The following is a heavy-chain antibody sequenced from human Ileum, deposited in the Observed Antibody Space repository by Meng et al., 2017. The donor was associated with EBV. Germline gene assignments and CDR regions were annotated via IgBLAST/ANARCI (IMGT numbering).Heavy chain of an antibody. Sequence: VQLVGCGGGLVKPGGSIRHSCAASGFTFTNAWMSWVRQAPGKGLEWVGRIRNKTNGGTADYAAPVKGRFSISRDDSKNTLYLQMNSLKIEDTAMYYCTTGKQWLVPWGQGTLVTVSS. J-gene: IGHJ5*02. D-gene: IGHD6-19*01. CDR2: IRNKTNGGTA. CDR3: TTGKQWLVP. CDR1: GFTFTNAW. V-gene: IGHV3-15*01.